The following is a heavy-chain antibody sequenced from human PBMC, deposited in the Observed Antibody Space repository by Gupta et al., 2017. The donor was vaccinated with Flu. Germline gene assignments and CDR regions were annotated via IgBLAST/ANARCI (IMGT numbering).Heavy chain of an antibody. J-gene: IGHJ5*02. CDR1: GYTFTGSY. CDR2: INPNSDVT. V-gene: IGHV1-2*02. D-gene: IGHD1-26*01. CDR3: ARDRSGAPQRGTTWSYNWFDP. Sequence: QVQLVQSGAEVKKPGASVKVSCKASGYTFTGSYIHWVRQAPGQGLEWIGWINPNSDVTNYAQKFQGRVTMTKDRTISTAYMELSSLRSDDTAVYYCARDRSGAPQRGTTWSYNWFDPWGQGTLVTVSS.